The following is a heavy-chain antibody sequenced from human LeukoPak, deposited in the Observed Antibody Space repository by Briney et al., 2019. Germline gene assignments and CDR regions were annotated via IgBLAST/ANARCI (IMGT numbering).Heavy chain of an antibody. Sequence: SETLSLTCAVSGGSISSGGYSWSWIRQPPGKGLEWIGYIYHSGSTYYNPSLKSRVTISVDRSKNQFSLKLSSVTAADTAVYYCARLGAAAAHYYYYGMDVWGQGTTVTVSS. CDR3: ARLGAAAAHYYYYGMDV. V-gene: IGHV4-30-2*01. D-gene: IGHD6-13*01. CDR2: IYHSGST. CDR1: GGSISSGGYS. J-gene: IGHJ6*02.